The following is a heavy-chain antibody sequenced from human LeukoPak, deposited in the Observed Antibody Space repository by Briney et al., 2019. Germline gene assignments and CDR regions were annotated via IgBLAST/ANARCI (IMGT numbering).Heavy chain of an antibody. CDR1: GFSLSTRGVG. CDR3: AHTRGLGHCSSDSCLNWFDP. CDR2: IYWNDDE. Sequence: ESGPTLVKPTQALTLTCTFTGFSLSTRGVGVGWIRQPPGEALKRLALIYWNDDERYSPFLKSRLTITKDTSKTQVVLTMTNMDPVDTATYYCAHTRGLGHCSSDSCLNWFDPWGQGTLVTVSS. D-gene: IGHD2-2*01. V-gene: IGHV2-5*01. J-gene: IGHJ5*02.